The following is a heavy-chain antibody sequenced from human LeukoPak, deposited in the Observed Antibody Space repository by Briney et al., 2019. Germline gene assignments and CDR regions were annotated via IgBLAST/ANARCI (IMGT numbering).Heavy chain of an antibody. D-gene: IGHD2-15*01. J-gene: IGHJ4*02. CDR2: IYPGDSET. Sequence: GGALQISCKGSGFRFTSYWVGWARQMPGKGLEWMGIIYPGDSETRYSPSFQGQVTISADKSISTAYLQWSSLKASDTAMYYCARWGRRDYYFDYWGQGTLVTVSS. CDR1: GFRFTSYW. V-gene: IGHV5-51*01. CDR3: ARWGRRDYYFDY.